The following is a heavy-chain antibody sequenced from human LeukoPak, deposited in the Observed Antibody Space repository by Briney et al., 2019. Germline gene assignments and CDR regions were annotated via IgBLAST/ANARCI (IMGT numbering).Heavy chain of an antibody. J-gene: IGHJ6*03. Sequence: GGSLRLSCAASGFTFSSYSMNWVRQAPGKGLEWVSSIIGTGGSTYYADSVRGRFTISRDNSKNTLYLQMNRLRAEDTAIYYCTRSGRPMQQLESGVIFRDYYYMDVWGEGTTVTVS. CDR1: GFTFSSYS. CDR3: TRSGRPMQQLESGVIFRDYYYMDV. CDR2: IIGTGGST. V-gene: IGHV3-23*01. D-gene: IGHD6-13*01.